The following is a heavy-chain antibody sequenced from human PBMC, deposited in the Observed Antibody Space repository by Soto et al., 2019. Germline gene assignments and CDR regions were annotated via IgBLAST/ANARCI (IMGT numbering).Heavy chain of an antibody. CDR2: ISSGGNTI. CDR3: ARERPSADFWSGYDYGLDV. CDR1: GFCFSAYE. Sequence: PGGSLRLSCAASGFCFSAYEMNLVRQSPGKGLEWVAYISSGGNTIYYADSVKGRFTISRDTGENTLFLQMNSLRDEDKAIYYCARERPSADFWSGYDYGLDVWGQGITVTVSS. J-gene: IGHJ6*02. V-gene: IGHV3-48*03. D-gene: IGHD3-3*01.